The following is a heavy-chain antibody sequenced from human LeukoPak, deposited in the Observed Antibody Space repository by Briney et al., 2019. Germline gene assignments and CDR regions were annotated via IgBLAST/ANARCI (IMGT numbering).Heavy chain of an antibody. J-gene: IGHJ4*02. CDR1: GFTLSSYW. CDR3: ARGGLYSYGSFDF. CDR2: IKSDATIT. Sequence: PGGSLSLSCAASGFTLSSYWMHWVCQAPGKGLVWVSRIKSDATITIYADSVKGRFTISGDNAKNTLYLQMNSLRDEDTAVYYCARGGLYSYGSFDFWGQGTLVTVSS. D-gene: IGHD5-18*01. V-gene: IGHV3-74*01.